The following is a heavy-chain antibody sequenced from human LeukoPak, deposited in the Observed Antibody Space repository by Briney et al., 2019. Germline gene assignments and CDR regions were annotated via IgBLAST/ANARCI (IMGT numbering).Heavy chain of an antibody. Sequence: GGSLRLSCAASGFTFSSYSMTWVRQAPGKGLEWVSSISSSSSYIYYADSVKGRFTISRDNAKNSLYLQMNSLRAEDTAVCYCARDGAAWLATYYFDYWGQGTLVTVSS. J-gene: IGHJ4*02. D-gene: IGHD6-19*01. CDR1: GFTFSSYS. CDR3: ARDGAAWLATYYFDY. V-gene: IGHV3-21*01. CDR2: ISSSSSYI.